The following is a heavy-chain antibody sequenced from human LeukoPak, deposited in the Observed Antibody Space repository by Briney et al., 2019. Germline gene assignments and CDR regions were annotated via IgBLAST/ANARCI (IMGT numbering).Heavy chain of an antibody. J-gene: IGHJ4*02. CDR3: AREGEPTIFSIY. V-gene: IGHV4-38-2*02. D-gene: IGHD3-9*01. CDR2: IYHSGST. CDR1: GYSISSGYY. Sequence: PSETLSLTCTVSGYSISSGYYWGWIRQPPGKGLEWIGSIYHSGSTYYNPSLKRRVTISVDTSKNQFSLKLSSVTAADTAVYYCAREGEPTIFSIYWGQGTLVTVSS.